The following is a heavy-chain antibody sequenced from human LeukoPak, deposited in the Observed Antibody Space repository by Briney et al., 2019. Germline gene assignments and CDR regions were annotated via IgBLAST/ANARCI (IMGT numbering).Heavy chain of an antibody. CDR2: MNPNSGNT. J-gene: IGHJ5*02. Sequence: ASVKVSCKASGYTFTSYDINWVRQATGQGLEWMGWMNPNSGNTGYAQKFQGRVTITRNTSISTAYMELSSLRSEDTAVYYCARAKFNRYSSSWYGMDNWFDPWGQGTLVTVSS. CDR3: ARAKFNRYSSSWYGMDNWFDP. CDR1: GYTFTSYD. D-gene: IGHD6-13*01. V-gene: IGHV1-8*03.